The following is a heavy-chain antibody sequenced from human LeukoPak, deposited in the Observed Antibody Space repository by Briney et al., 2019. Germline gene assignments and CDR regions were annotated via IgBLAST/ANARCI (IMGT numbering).Heavy chain of an antibody. J-gene: IGHJ4*02. Sequence: GGSLRLSCAASGFTFSNYAMSWVRQAPGKGLEWVGRTRNKANSYTTEYAASVKGRFTISRDDSKNSLYLQMNSLKTEDTAVYYCSRVSVVSDYWGQGTLVTVSS. CDR2: TRNKANSYTT. CDR3: SRVSVVSDY. CDR1: GFTFSNYA. D-gene: IGHD3-22*01. V-gene: IGHV3-72*01.